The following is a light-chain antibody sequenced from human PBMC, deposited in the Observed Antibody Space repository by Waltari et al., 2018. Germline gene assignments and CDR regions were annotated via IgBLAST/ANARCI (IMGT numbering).Light chain of an antibody. Sequence: EIVLTQSPGSLSLSPGERATLSCRASQSLRRKYLAWHQQIPGQPPRLLIYGASTRATGIPDRFSGSGSRTDFTLTIARLEPEEFAVYYCQQYESAPRTFGQGTKVEI. CDR3: QQYESAPRT. J-gene: IGKJ1*01. CDR1: QSLRRKY. CDR2: GAS. V-gene: IGKV3-20*01.